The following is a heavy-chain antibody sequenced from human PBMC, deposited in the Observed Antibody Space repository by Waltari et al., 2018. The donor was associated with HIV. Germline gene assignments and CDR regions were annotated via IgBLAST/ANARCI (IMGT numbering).Heavy chain of an antibody. V-gene: IGHV4-59*01. CDR1: GGSIRSYS. J-gene: IGHJ2*01. CDR3: ARQYSGSYSSYWYFDL. CDR2: IYYSGST. Sequence: QVQLQESGPGLVKPSETLSLTCTVSGGSIRSYSWSWIRQPPGKGLEWIGYIYYSGSTNYNPSLKSRVTISVDTSKNQFSLKLSSVTAADTAVYYCARQYSGSYSSYWYFDLWGRGTLVTVSS. D-gene: IGHD1-26*01.